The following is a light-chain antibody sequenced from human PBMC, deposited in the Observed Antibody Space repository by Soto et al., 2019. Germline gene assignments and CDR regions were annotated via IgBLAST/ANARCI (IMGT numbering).Light chain of an antibody. CDR1: SGSVSTAHN. CDR2: STS. V-gene: IGLV8-61*01. Sequence: QTVVTQESSFSVSPGGTVTITCGLISGSVSTAHNPNWYQQTPGQAPRTLIYSTSTRSSGVPDRFSGSILGNKAALTITGAQADDESDYYCALFMGNGISVFGTGTKVTVI. CDR3: ALFMGNGISV. J-gene: IGLJ1*01.